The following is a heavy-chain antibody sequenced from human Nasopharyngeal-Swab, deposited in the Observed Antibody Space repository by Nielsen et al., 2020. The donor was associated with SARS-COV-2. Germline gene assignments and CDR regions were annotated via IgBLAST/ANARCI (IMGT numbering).Heavy chain of an antibody. D-gene: IGHD3-10*01. Sequence: GESLKTSCAASGFTFSSYWMSLVRQAPGKGLEWVANIKQDGSEKYYVDSVKGRFTISRDNAKNSLYLQMNSLRAEDTAVYYCARVGLVTMVRGALDYWGQGTLVTVSS. CDR3: ARVGLVTMVRGALDY. J-gene: IGHJ4*02. CDR1: GFTFSSYW. CDR2: IKQDGSEK. V-gene: IGHV3-7*01.